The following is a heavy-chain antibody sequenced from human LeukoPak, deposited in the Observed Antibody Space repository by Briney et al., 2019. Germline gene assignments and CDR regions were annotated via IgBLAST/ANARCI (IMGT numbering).Heavy chain of an antibody. D-gene: IGHD6-13*01. CDR1: GGSISSSSYY. CDR2: IYHSGST. V-gene: IGHV4-39*07. Sequence: SETLSLTCTVSGGSISSSSYYWGWIRQPPGKGLEWIGSIYHSGSTNYNPSLRSRVTISVDKSENQFSLKLSSVTAADTAVYYCARKHGAADFIDYWGQGTLGTVSS. J-gene: IGHJ4*02. CDR3: ARKHGAADFIDY.